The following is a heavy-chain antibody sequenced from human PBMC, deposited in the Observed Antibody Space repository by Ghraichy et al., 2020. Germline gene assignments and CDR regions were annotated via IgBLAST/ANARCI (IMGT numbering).Heavy chain of an antibody. V-gene: IGHV3-23*01. Sequence: GGSLRLSCAASGFTFSSYAMSWVRQAPGKGLEWVSAISGSGGSTYYADSVKGRFTISRDNSKNTLYLQMNSLRAEDTAVYYCAKGNPSYSGYDLGYYYGMDVWGQGTTVTVSS. D-gene: IGHD5-12*01. CDR3: AKGNPSYSGYDLGYYYGMDV. CDR1: GFTFSSYA. J-gene: IGHJ6*02. CDR2: ISGSGGST.